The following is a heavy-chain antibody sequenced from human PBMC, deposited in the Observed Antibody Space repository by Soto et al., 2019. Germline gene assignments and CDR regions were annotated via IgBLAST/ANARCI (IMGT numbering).Heavy chain of an antibody. D-gene: IGHD5-12*01. J-gene: IGHJ4*02. V-gene: IGHV1-46*01. Sequence: ASVKVSCKASGYTFTSYYMHWVRQAPGQGLEWMGIINPSGGSTSYAQKFQGRVTMTRDTSKNTLYLQMNSLRAEDTAVYYCAREYVEMATMYYFDYWGQGTLVTVSS. CDR1: GYTFTSYY. CDR2: INPSGGST. CDR3: AREYVEMATMYYFDY.